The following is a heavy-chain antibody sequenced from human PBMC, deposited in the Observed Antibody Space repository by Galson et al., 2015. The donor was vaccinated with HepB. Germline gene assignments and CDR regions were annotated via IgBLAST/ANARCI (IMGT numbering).Heavy chain of an antibody. CDR2: ISSSSSYT. CDR1: GFTFSDYY. CDR3: ARIGGDRSFGVKYYFDY. Sequence: SLRLSCAASGFTFSDYYMSWIRQAPGKGLEWVSYISSSSSYTNYADSVKGRFTISRDNAKNSLYLQMNSLRAEDTAVYYCARIGGDRSFGVKYYFDYWGQGTLVTVSS. V-gene: IGHV3-11*06. D-gene: IGHD2-21*02. J-gene: IGHJ4*02.